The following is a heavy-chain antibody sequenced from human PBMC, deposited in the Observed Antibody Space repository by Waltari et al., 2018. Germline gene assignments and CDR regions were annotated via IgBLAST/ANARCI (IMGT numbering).Heavy chain of an antibody. CDR3: ARVTARRASYCDY. J-gene: IGHJ4*02. D-gene: IGHD6-6*01. CDR1: GGSISSSSYY. Sequence: QLQLQESGPGLVKPSETLSLTCTVSGGSISSSSYYWGWIRQPPGKGLEWIGSIYYSGSTYYHPSLKSRVTISVDTSKNQFSLKLSSVTAADTAVYYCARVTARRASYCDYWGQGTLVTVSS. V-gene: IGHV4-39*07. CDR2: IYYSGST.